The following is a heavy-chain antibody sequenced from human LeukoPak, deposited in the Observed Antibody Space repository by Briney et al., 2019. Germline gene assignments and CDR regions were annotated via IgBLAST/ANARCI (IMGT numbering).Heavy chain of an antibody. V-gene: IGHV4-59*08. D-gene: IGHD6-13*01. CDR1: GGSISSYY. Sequence: SETLSLTCTVSGGSISSYYWSWIRQPPGKGLEWIGYFYYSGSTSYNPSLKSRVTISIDTSKNQFSLKLSSVTAADTAVYYCARHPAYGSSFDPWGQGTLVTVSS. CDR3: ARHPAYGSSFDP. J-gene: IGHJ5*02. CDR2: FYYSGST.